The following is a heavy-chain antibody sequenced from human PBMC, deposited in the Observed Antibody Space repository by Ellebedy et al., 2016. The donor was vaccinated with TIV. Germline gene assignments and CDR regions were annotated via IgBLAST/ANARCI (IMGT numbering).Heavy chain of an antibody. J-gene: IGHJ6*03. CDR3: AAAVNRGDYYYMDV. Sequence: SVKVSXXASGFTFTSSAVQWVRQARGQRLEWIGWIVVGSGNTNYAQKFQERVTITRDMSTSTAYMELSSLRSEDTAVYYCAAAVNRGDYYYMDVWGKGTTVTVSS. CDR2: IVVGSGNT. D-gene: IGHD4-11*01. V-gene: IGHV1-58*01. CDR1: GFTFTSSA.